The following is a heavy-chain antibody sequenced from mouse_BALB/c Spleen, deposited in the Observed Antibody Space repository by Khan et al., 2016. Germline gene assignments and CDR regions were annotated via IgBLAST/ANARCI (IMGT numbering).Heavy chain of an antibody. J-gene: IGHJ2*01. CDR3: ARGGDGGCFDY. D-gene: IGHD3-3*01. CDR1: GFDFSRYW. Sequence: EVKLLESGGGLVQPGGSLKLSCAASGFDFSRYWMSWVRQAPGKGLEWIGEINPDSSTINYTPSLKDKYIISRDNAKNTLYLQMSKVRSEDTALYYGARGGDGGCFDYWCQGTTLTVSS. CDR2: INPDSSTI. V-gene: IGHV4-1*02.